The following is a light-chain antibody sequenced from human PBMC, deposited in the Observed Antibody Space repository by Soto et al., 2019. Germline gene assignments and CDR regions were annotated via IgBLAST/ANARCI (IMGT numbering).Light chain of an antibody. CDR3: QQYNSYSPVT. V-gene: IGKV1-5*03. CDR1: QSISSW. CDR2: KAS. J-gene: IGKJ3*01. Sequence: DIQMTQSPSTLSASVGDRVTITCRASQSISSWLAWYQQKPGKAPKLLIYKASSLESGVPSRFSGSGSGTAFTLTISSLQPDDFATYYCQQYNSYSPVTFGPGTKVDIK.